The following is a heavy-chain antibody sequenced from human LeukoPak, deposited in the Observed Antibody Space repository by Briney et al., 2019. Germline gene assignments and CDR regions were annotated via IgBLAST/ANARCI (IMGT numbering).Heavy chain of an antibody. CDR3: TGSGSYALDASDI. D-gene: IGHD3-3*01. J-gene: IGHJ3*02. CDR1: GGPISAHY. Sequence: SETLSLTCTVSGGPISAHYWKWIRQPPGKGLEWIGYIYYRGDTNYKPSFKSRVTMSVDTSKNQFSLKVTSVTAADTAMYYCTGSGSYALDASDIWGQGTMVTVSS. V-gene: IGHV4-59*11. CDR2: IYYRGDT.